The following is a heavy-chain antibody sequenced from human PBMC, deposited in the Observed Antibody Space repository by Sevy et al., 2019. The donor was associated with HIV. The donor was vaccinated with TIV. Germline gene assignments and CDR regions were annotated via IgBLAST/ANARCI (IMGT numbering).Heavy chain of an antibody. CDR3: AREGCTQPHDY. J-gene: IGHJ4*02. D-gene: IGHD2-8*01. Sequence: GGSLRLSCAASGFTFAKYSMSWVRQAPGKGLERVSTFSFGCGRINYADSVKGRFTISRDDSKNTLFLQMNSLRVEDTATYFCAREGCTQPHDYWGQGTLVTVSS. CDR1: GFTFAKYS. CDR2: FSFGCGRI. V-gene: IGHV3-23*01.